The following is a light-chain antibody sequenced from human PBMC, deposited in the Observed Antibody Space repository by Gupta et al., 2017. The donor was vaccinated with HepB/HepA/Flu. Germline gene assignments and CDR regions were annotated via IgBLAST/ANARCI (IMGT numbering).Light chain of an antibody. Sequence: QSALPQPASVSESPGQSITISCTGSSSDIGSDNYVSWYQQHPGKAPKLIIFDVTNRPSGLSDRFSGSKSGNTASLTISGRQAEDEADYYCRSVTTSSTWVFGGGTKLTVL. V-gene: IGLV2-14*01. CDR2: DVT. J-gene: IGLJ3*02. CDR1: SSDIGSDNY. CDR3: RSVTTSSTWV.